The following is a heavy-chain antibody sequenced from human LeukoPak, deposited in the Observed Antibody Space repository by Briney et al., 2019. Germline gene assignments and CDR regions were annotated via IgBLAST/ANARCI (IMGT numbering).Heavy chain of an antibody. CDR2: IYHSGST. CDR3: ARVRHYYDSGTYFYYYMDV. D-gene: IGHD3-10*01. J-gene: IGHJ6*03. V-gene: IGHV4-30-2*01. Sequence: SETLPLTCTVSGGSISSGGYYWSWIRQPPGKGLEWIGYIYHSGSTYYNPSLKSRVTISVDRSKNQFSLKLSSVTAADTAVYYCARVRHYYDSGTYFYYYMDVWGKGTTVTVSS. CDR1: GGSISSGGYY.